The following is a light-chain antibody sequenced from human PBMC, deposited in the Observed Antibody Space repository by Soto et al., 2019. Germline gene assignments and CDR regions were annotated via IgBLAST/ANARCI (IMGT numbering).Light chain of an antibody. CDR2: GAS. CDR1: QSVSSSY. CDR3: QQYGSSPYT. Sequence: EIVLTQSPGTLSLSPGERATLSCRASQSVSSSYLAWYQQKPGQAPRLLIYGASSRATGIPDRFSGSGSGTDFTLTISRLEPGDFAVYYCQQYGSSPYTFGQGPKLEIK. V-gene: IGKV3-20*01. J-gene: IGKJ2*01.